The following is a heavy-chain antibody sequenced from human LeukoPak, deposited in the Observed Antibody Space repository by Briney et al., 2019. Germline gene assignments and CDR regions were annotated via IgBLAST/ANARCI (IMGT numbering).Heavy chain of an antibody. J-gene: IGHJ4*02. CDR2: IYSSGST. CDR1: GGSINNNY. V-gene: IGHV4-59*12. D-gene: IGHD3-16*02. Sequence: SETLSLTCTVSGGSINNNYWSWIRQPPGKGLEWIGYIYSSGSTNYNPSLKSRVTISVDTFKNQFSLKLSSVTAADTAVYYCARASRLGELSLGYWGQGTLVTVSS. CDR3: ARASRLGELSLGY.